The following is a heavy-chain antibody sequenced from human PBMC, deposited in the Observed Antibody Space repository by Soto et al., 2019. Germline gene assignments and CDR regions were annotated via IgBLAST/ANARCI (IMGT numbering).Heavy chain of an antibody. D-gene: IGHD1-26*01. CDR3: ASVGLYI. V-gene: IGHV3-13*01. Sequence: EVQLVESGGGLVQPGGSLRLSCAASGFTFSNYDMHWVRQTTGKGLEWVSGIGTAGDTYYSGSVKGRFSISRENAKNSFYLQMNSLRAEDTAVYYCASVGLYICGQGTLVTVSS. CDR1: GFTFSNYD. CDR2: IGTAGDT. J-gene: IGHJ4*02.